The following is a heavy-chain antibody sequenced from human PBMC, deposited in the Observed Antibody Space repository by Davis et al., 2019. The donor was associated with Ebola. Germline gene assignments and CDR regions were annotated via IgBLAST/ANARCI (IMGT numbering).Heavy chain of an antibody. CDR2: INPNSGGT. Sequence: ASVKVSCKASGYTFTGYYMHWVRQAPGQGLEWMGWINPNSGGTNYAQKFQGWVTMTRDTSISTAYMELSRLRSDDTAVYYCARDRHDILTGWFDPWGQGTLVTASS. V-gene: IGHV1-2*04. CDR1: GYTFTGYY. CDR3: ARDRHDILTGWFDP. J-gene: IGHJ5*02. D-gene: IGHD3-9*01.